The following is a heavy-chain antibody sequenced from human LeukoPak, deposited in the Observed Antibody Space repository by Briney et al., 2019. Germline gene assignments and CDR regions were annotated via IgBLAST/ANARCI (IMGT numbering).Heavy chain of an antibody. V-gene: IGHV3-74*01. CDR3: ARVSGSYQDDAFDI. CDR1: GYDFSRHG. Sequence: GGSLRLSCAASGYDFSRHGIHWVRQAPGKGLVWVSRINSDGSSTSYADSVKGRFTISRDNAKNTLYLQMNSLRAEDMAVYYCARVSGSYQDDAFDIWGQGTMVTVSS. J-gene: IGHJ3*02. CDR2: INSDGSST. D-gene: IGHD1-26*01.